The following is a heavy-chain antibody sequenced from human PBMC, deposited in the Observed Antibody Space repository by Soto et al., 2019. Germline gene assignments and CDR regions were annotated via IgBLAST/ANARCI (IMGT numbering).Heavy chain of an antibody. J-gene: IGHJ6*02. V-gene: IGHV6-1*01. CDR3: ARDLLRSGSDYYYSYGMDV. Sequence: PSQTLSLTCASSGHRVPRNIGACTWIRQSPSRGLEWLGRTYYRSKWYNDYAVSVKSRITINPDTSKNQFSLQLNSVTPEDTAVYYCARDLLRSGSDYYYSYGMDVWGQGTTVTLS. CDR2: TYYRSKWYN. CDR1: GHRVPRNIGA. D-gene: IGHD6-19*01.